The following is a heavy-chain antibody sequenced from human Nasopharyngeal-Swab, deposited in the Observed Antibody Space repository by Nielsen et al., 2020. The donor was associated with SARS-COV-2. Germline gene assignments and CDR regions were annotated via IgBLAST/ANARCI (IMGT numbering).Heavy chain of an antibody. CDR3: ARAGKIQLWFNSLYYFDY. CDR2: MNPNGGNT. D-gene: IGHD5-18*01. J-gene: IGHJ4*02. V-gene: IGHV1-8*01. Sequence: VRQAPGQGLEWMGWMNPNGGNTGYAQKFQGRVTMTRNTSISTAYMELSSLRSEDTAVYYCARAGKIQLWFNSLYYFDYWGQGTLDTVSS.